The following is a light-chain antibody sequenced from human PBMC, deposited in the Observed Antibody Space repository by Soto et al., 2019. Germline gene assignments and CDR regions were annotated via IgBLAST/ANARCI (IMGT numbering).Light chain of an antibody. V-gene: IGLV2-14*01. J-gene: IGLJ3*02. CDR3: QSYDSRNWV. CDR1: SSDVGGYNY. CDR2: EVS. Sequence: QSALTQPASVSGSPGQSITISCTGTSSDVGGYNYVSWYQQHPGKAPKLMIYEVSNRPSGVSNRFSGSKSGNTASLTISGLQAEDEADYYCQSYDSRNWVFGGGTKLTVL.